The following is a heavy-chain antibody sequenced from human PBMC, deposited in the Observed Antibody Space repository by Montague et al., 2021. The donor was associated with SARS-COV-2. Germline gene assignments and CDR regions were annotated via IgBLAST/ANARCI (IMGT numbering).Heavy chain of an antibody. Sequence: SETLSLTCAVSGGSISSSNWWSWVRQPPEKVLEWIGDIYHSGSNNYNPPLKSRATILLDKYKHNFSQKLSSATAADAAVYYSARTLLGYCSSTSCYSACPWYYFDYWGQGTLVTVSS. CDR1: GGSISSSNW. J-gene: IGHJ4*02. D-gene: IGHD2-2*02. CDR3: ARTLLGYCSSTSCYSACPWYYFDY. CDR2: IYHSGSN. V-gene: IGHV4-4*02.